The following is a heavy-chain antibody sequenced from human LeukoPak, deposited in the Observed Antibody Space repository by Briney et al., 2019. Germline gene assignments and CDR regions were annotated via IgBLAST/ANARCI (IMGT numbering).Heavy chain of an antibody. Sequence: SQTLSLTCTVSGGSISSSSYYWGWIRQPPGKGLEWIGSIYYSGSTYYNPSLKSRVTISVDTSKNQFSLKLSSVTAADTAVYYCARTRIAAAGTPHFDYWGQGTLVTVSS. J-gene: IGHJ4*02. CDR1: GGSISSSSYY. V-gene: IGHV4-39*01. CDR3: ARTRIAAAGTPHFDY. CDR2: IYYSGST. D-gene: IGHD6-13*01.